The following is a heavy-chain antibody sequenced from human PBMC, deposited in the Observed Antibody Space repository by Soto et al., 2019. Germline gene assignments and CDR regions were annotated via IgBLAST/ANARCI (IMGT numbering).Heavy chain of an antibody. CDR1: GFTFTTYW. D-gene: IGHD3-10*02. Sequence: GGSLRLSCVASGFTFTTYWMSWVRQAPGKGLQWVSNIRQDGGAQYYVDSVKGRFTISRDNAKNSVYLQMDSLRVEDTAVYYCVRGGHCSGSYLWSSWGQGILVTV. V-gene: IGHV3-7*03. CDR2: IRQDGGAQ. J-gene: IGHJ5*02. CDR3: VRGGHCSGSYLWSS.